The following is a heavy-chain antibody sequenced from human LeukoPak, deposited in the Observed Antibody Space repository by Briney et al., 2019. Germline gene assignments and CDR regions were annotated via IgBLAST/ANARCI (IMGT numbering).Heavy chain of an antibody. J-gene: IGHJ4*02. CDR1: GFTFSSYA. CDR3: AREPGRSYPPRFDY. V-gene: IGHV3-30-3*01. CDR2: ISYDGSTK. D-gene: IGHD1-26*01. Sequence: GGSLRLSCAASGFTFSSYAIHWVRQAPGKGLEWVAVISYDGSTKYYADSVKGRFTISRDNSKNTLYLQMNSLRAEGTAVYYCAREPGRSYPPRFDYWGQGTLVTVSS.